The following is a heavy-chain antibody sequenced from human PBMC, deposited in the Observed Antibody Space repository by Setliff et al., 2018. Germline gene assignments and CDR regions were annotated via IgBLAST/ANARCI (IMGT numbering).Heavy chain of an antibody. Sequence: PSETLSLTCIVSGGSISSYYWSWIRQPAGKGLEWIGHIYTSGSTNYNPSLKSRVTISVDTSKNQFSLKLSSVTAADTAVYYCAKLRTPGTGYYYYAMDVWGQGTTVTVSS. CDR1: GGSISSYY. V-gene: IGHV4-4*07. D-gene: IGHD3-10*01. CDR3: AKLRTPGTGYYYYAMDV. CDR2: IYTSGST. J-gene: IGHJ6*02.